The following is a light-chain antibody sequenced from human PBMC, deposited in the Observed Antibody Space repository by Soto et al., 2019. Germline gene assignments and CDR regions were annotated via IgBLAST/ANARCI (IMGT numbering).Light chain of an antibody. J-gene: IGKJ3*01. CDR2: DAS. CDR1: QNIGIF. Sequence: IVLTQYTVTLSLSPGERGTLFCRASQNIGIFLAWYQQRRGQAPRFLIYDASDRAPGIPVRFSGSGSGTDFTLTISSPETEDFAVYYCQQRSTWPPSFGPGTKVDIK. V-gene: IGKV3-11*01. CDR3: QQRSTWPPS.